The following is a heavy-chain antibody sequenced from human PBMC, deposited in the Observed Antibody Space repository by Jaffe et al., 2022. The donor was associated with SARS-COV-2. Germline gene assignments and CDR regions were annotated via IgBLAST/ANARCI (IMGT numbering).Heavy chain of an antibody. V-gene: IGHV3-48*02. CDR3: ARSPYHCAHGVCYYYYYGMDV. J-gene: IGHJ6*02. Sequence: EVQLVESGGGLVQPGGSLRLSCAASGFTFSSYSMNWVRQAPGKGLEWVSYISSSSRTIYYADSVKGRFTISRDNAENSLFLQMNSLRDEDTAVYYCARSPYHCAHGVCYYYYYGMDVWGQGTTVTVSS. CDR1: GFTFSSYS. D-gene: IGHD2-8*01. CDR2: ISSSSRTI.